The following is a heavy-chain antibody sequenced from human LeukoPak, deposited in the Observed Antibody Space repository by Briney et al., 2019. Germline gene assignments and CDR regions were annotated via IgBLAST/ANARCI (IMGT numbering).Heavy chain of an antibody. D-gene: IGHD6-13*01. CDR2: IYYSGST. V-gene: IGHV4-39*07. Sequence: SETLSLTCTVSGGSISSSSDYWGWIRQPPGKGLEWIGSIYYSGSTYYNPSLKSRVTISLDTSKSQFSLKLSSVTAADTAVYYCARGSSSWYYPFDYWGQGTLVTVSS. CDR3: ARGSSSWYYPFDY. CDR1: GGSISSSSDY. J-gene: IGHJ4*02.